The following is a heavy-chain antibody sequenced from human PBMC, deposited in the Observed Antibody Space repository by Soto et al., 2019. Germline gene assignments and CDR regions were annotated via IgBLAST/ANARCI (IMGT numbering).Heavy chain of an antibody. CDR3: AREQHIRSPFYYYGMDV. CDR2: ISAHNGNT. CDR1: GYTFTSYG. V-gene: IGHV1-18*01. Sequence: ASVKVSCKASGYTFTSYGISWVRQAPGQGLEWMGWISAHNGNTNYAQKLQGRVTMTTDTSTSTAYMELRSLRSDDTAVYYCAREQHIRSPFYYYGMDVWGQGTTVTVSS. D-gene: IGHD3-10*01. J-gene: IGHJ6*02.